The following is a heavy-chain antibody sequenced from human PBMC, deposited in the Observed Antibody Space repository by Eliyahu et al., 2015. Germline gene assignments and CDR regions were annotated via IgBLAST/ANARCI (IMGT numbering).Heavy chain of an antibody. CDR3: ARDRVGDYGDYADGVYWYFDL. CDR2: IIPILGIA. D-gene: IGHD4-17*01. Sequence: QVQLVQSGAEVKKPGSSVKVSCKAXGGTFSSYAXXXGRQAPGQGLEWMGRIIPILGIANYAQKFQGRVTITADKSTSTAYMELSSLRSEDTAVYYCARDRVGDYGDYADGVYWYFDLWGRGTLVTVSS. V-gene: IGHV1-69*04. CDR1: GGTFSSYA. J-gene: IGHJ2*01.